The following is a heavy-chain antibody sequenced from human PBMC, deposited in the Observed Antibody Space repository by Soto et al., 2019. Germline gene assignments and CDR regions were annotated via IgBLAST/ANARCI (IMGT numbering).Heavy chain of an antibody. J-gene: IGHJ5*02. D-gene: IGHD3-10*01. CDR2: IIPIFGTA. V-gene: IGHV1-69*01. CDR3: ASGPRVRGVMNPGWFDP. CDR1: GGTFSSYA. Sequence: QVQLVQSGAEVKKPGSSVKVSCKASGGTFSSYAISWVRQAPGHGVEWMGGIIPIFGTATYAQKFQGRVTITADESTSTAYMELSSLRSENTAVYYCASGPRVRGVMNPGWFDPWGQGTLVTVSS.